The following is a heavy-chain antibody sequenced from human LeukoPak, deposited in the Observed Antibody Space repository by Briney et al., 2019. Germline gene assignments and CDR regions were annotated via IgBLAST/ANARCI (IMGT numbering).Heavy chain of an antibody. CDR3: AREDTAMVTGYYYMDV. V-gene: IGHV1-8*01. CDR2: MNPNSGNT. J-gene: IGHJ6*03. D-gene: IGHD5-18*01. Sequence: ASVKVSCKASGYTFTSYDINWVRQATGQGLEWMGWMNPNSGNTGYAQKFQGRVTMTRNTSISTAYMELSSLRSGDTAVYYCAREDTAMVTGYYYMDVWGKGTTVTVSS. CDR1: GYTFTSYD.